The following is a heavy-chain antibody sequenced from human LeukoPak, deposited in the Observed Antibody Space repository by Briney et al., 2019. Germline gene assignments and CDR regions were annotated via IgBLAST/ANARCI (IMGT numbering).Heavy chain of an antibody. CDR2: IYYSGST. CDR1: VGSISSYY. D-gene: IGHD2/OR15-2a*01. V-gene: IGHV4-59*01. CDR3: ARNIGYYYMDV. J-gene: IGHJ6*03. Sequence: SETLSLTYTVSVGSISSYYWSWIRQPPGKGLEWIGYIYYSGSTNYNPSLKSRVTISLDTSKNQFSLKLSSVTAADTAVYYCARNIGYYYMDVWGKGTTVTVSS.